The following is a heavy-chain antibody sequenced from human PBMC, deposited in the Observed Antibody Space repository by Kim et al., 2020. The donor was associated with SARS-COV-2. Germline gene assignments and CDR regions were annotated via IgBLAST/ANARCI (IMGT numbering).Heavy chain of an antibody. D-gene: IGHD6-19*01. J-gene: IGHJ4*02. Sequence: GGSLRLSCAASGFTFSSYAMHWVRQAPGKGLEWVAVISYDGSNKYYADSVKGRFTISRDNSKNTLYLQMNSLRAEDTAVYYCARASPYSSGWYFDYWGQGTLVTVSS. CDR2: ISYDGSNK. V-gene: IGHV3-30*04. CDR1: GFTFSSYA. CDR3: ARASPYSSGWYFDY.